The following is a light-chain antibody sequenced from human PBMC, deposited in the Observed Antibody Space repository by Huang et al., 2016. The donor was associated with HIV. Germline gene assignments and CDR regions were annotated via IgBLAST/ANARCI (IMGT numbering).Light chain of an antibody. Sequence: IQMTQSPSSRSASVGDRVTITCRASQSISSYLNWYQQKKGKAPKLLIYAVSRLQSGVPARFSGSGSGTEFTLTISSLQPEDFATYYCQQSHSTTWTFGQGTKVEIK. J-gene: IGKJ1*01. CDR3: QQSHSTTWT. CDR2: AVS. CDR1: QSISSY. V-gene: IGKV1-39*01.